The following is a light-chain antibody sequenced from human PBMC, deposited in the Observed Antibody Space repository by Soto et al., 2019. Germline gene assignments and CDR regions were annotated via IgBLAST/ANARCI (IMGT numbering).Light chain of an antibody. CDR2: VSS. CDR3: QQYYNWPRT. Sequence: IVMTHSPSTLSVSPGQRATLSFMASENIYTNLAWYQQNPGQAPRLLFYVSSTRATGLPARFSGTGSGTEFTLTINSLEAEDSAVYYCQQYYNWPRTIGKGTRLEIK. V-gene: IGKV3-15*01. CDR1: ENIYTN. J-gene: IGKJ5*01.